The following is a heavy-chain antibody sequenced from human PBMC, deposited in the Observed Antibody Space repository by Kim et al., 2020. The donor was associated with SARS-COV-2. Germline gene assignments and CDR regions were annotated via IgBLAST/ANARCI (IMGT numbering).Heavy chain of an antibody. CDR2: INPNGGNT. CDR1: TNYF. D-gene: IGHD2-2*01. V-gene: IGHV1-46*01. Sequence: TNYFIHWVRQAPGQGLEWMGIINPNGGNTNFAQKFQGRVTMTRDTSTSTVYMEISSLGSEDTALYFCARAFCSSSTCYPTARDYYHGMDV. CDR3: ARAFCSSSTCYPTARDYYHGMDV. J-gene: IGHJ6*01.